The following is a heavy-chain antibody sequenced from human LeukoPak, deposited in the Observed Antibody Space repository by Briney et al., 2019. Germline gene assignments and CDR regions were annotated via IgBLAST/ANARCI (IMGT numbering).Heavy chain of an antibody. CDR2: INAGNGNT. V-gene: IGHV1-3*01. Sequence: GASVKVSCKASGYTFTSYAMHWVRQAPGQRLEWMGWINAGNGNTKYSQKFQGRVTITRDTSASTAYMELSSLRSEDTAVYYCASPGYSSGWYENYFDYWGQGTLDTVSS. D-gene: IGHD6-19*01. CDR1: GYTFTSYA. CDR3: ASPGYSSGWYENYFDY. J-gene: IGHJ4*02.